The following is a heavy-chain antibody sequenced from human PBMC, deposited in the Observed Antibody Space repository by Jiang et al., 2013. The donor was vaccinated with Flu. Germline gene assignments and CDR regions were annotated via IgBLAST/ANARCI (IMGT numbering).Heavy chain of an antibody. V-gene: IGHV1-18*01. D-gene: IGHD4-17*01. CDR1: GYTFNSYG. CDR2: INTNKGNT. J-gene: IGHJ3*01. Sequence: GAEVKKPGASVKVSCKASGYTFNSYGIGWVRQAPGQGLEWMGWINTNKGNTDYAQKFQGRVTMTADTSTSTAYMELRSLTSDDTAVYYCARDWQHYGSADAFDFWGQGTMVTVSS. CDR3: ARDWQHYGSADAFDF.